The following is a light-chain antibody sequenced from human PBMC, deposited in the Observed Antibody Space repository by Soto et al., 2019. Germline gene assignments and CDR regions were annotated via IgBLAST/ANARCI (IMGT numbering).Light chain of an antibody. Sequence: DIQMTQSPCSVYAYVGDGVTINCRASQSISSWLAWYQQKPGKAPKLLIYAASSLQSGVPSRFSGSGSGTDFALTISSLQPEDFATYYCQQANSLPPLFGQGTRLEI. CDR1: QSISSW. J-gene: IGKJ5*01. CDR2: AAS. V-gene: IGKV1-12*01. CDR3: QQANSLPPL.